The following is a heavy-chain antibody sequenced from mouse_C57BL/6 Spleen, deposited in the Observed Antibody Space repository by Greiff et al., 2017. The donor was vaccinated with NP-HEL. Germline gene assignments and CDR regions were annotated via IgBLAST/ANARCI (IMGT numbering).Heavy chain of an antibody. Sequence: EVQVVESGEGLVKPGGSLKLSCAASGFTFSSYAMSWVRQTPEKRLEWVAYISSGGDYIYYADTVKGRFTISRDNARNTLYLQMSSLKSEDTAMYYCTREDYYGSSYGFAYWGQGTLVTVSA. CDR2: ISSGGDYI. CDR1: GFTFSSYA. D-gene: IGHD1-1*01. J-gene: IGHJ3*01. V-gene: IGHV5-9-1*02. CDR3: TREDYYGSSYGFAY.